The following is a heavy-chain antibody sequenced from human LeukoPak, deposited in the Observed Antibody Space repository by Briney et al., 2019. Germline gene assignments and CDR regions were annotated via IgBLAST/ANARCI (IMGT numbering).Heavy chain of an antibody. CDR2: ISYDGSNK. V-gene: IGHV3-30-3*01. J-gene: IGHJ4*02. CDR1: GFTFSSSA. Sequence: GGSLRLSCAASGFTFSSSAMSWVRQAPGKGLEWVAVISYDGSNKYYADSVKGRFTISRDNSKNTLYLQMNSLRAEDTAVYYCARSVAAAGARFDYWGQGTLVTVSS. CDR3: ARSVAAAGARFDY. D-gene: IGHD6-13*01.